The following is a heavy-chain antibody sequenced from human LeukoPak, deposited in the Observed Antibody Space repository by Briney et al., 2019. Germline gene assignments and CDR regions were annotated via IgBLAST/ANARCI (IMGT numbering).Heavy chain of an antibody. J-gene: IGHJ5*02. CDR1: GGSISSYY. V-gene: IGHV4-59*01. CDR2: IYYSGST. D-gene: IGHD6-19*01. CDR3: ARSNSGSGWYQLNWFDP. Sequence: SETLSLTCTVSGGSISSYYWSWIRQPPGKGLEWIGYIYYSGSTNYNPSLKSRVTISVDTSKNQFSLKLSSVTAADTAVYYCARSNSGSGWYQLNWFDPWGQGTLVTVSS.